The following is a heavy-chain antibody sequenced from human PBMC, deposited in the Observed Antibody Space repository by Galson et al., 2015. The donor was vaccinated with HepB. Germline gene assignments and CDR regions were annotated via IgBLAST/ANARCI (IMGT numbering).Heavy chain of an antibody. CDR1: GFTFDDYA. J-gene: IGHJ3*02. V-gene: IGHV3-9*01. Sequence: SLRLSCAASGFTFDDYAMHWVRQAPGKGLEWVSGISWNSGSIGYADSVKGRFTISRDNAKNSLYLQMNSLRAEDTALYYCAKVIAALPNDAFDIWGQGTMVTVSS. D-gene: IGHD6-6*01. CDR2: ISWNSGSI. CDR3: AKVIAALPNDAFDI.